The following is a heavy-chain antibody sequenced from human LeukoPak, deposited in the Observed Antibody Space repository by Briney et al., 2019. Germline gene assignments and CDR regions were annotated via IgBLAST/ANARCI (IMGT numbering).Heavy chain of an antibody. CDR1: GYTFTSYA. D-gene: IGHD3-3*01. J-gene: IGHJ4*02. Sequence: ASVKVSCKASGYTFTSYAMHWVRQAPGQRLEWMGWINAGNGNTKYSQKFQGRVTITRDTSASTAYMELSSLRSEDTAVYYCATSGDDFWSGFDYWGQGTLVTVSS. CDR3: ATSGDDFWSGFDY. V-gene: IGHV1-3*01. CDR2: INAGNGNT.